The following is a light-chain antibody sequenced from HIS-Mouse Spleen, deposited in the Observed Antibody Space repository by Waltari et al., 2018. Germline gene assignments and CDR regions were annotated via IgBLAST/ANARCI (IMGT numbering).Light chain of an antibody. CDR2: GAS. CDR3: QQYNNWIFT. CDR1: QRVSSN. V-gene: IGKV3-15*01. Sequence: EIEMTQSPATLSVSPGDRAPLSCRASQRVSSNLAWYQQKPGQAPRLLIYGASTRATGIPARFSGSGSGTEFTLTISSLQSEDFAVYYCQQYNNWIFTFGPGTKVDIK. J-gene: IGKJ3*01.